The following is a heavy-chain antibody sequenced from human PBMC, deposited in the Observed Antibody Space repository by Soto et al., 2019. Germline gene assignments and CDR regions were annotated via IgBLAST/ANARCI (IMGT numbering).Heavy chain of an antibody. J-gene: IGHJ5*02. Sequence: SVKVSCKASGGTFSSYAISWVRQAPGQGLEWMGGIIPIFGTANYAQKFQGRVTITADESTSTAYMELSSLRSEDTAVYYCASAYYYGSGSYYSWFDPWGQGTLVTVSS. CDR2: IIPIFGTA. CDR3: ASAYYYGSGSYYSWFDP. CDR1: GGTFSSYA. V-gene: IGHV1-69*13. D-gene: IGHD3-10*01.